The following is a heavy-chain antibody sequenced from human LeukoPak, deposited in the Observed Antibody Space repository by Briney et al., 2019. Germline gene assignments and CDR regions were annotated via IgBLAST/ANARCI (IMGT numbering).Heavy chain of an antibody. V-gene: IGHV3-48*01. CDR2: ISGRSSTI. Sequence: GGSLRLSCAASAFTFSDYSMNWVRQAPGKGLEWISYISGRSSTIYYADSVRGRFTISRDNAKNSMYLQMNSLRAEDTAVYYCARDRLTSGSYFFDYWGQGTLVTVYS. CDR1: AFTFSDYS. D-gene: IGHD1-26*01. J-gene: IGHJ4*02. CDR3: ARDRLTSGSYFFDY.